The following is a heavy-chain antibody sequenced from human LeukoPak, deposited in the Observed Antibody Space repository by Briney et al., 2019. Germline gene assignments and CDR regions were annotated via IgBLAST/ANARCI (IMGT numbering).Heavy chain of an antibody. V-gene: IGHV3-43D*03. J-gene: IGHJ4*02. CDR2: ISWDGGST. CDR1: GFTLDDYA. CDR3: AKDEFYYGSGSYCPDY. D-gene: IGHD3-10*01. Sequence: GGSLRLACAASGFTLDDYAMHWVRHAPGKGVEWVSLISWDGGSTYYADSVKGRLTISRDNSKNSVYLQMNSLRAEDTAVYYCAKDEFYYGSGSYCPDYWGQGTLVTVSS.